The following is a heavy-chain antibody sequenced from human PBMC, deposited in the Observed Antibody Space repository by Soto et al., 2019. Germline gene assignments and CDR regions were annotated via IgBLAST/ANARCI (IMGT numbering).Heavy chain of an antibody. CDR3: ARIPIVVVTATPPYLDY. CDR1: GGSISSYH. J-gene: IGHJ4*02. Sequence: SXTLSLTCTVSGGSISSYHWSWIRQPPVKGLEWIGYIYYSGSTNYNPSLKSRVTISVDTSKNQFSLKLSSVTAADTAVYYCARIPIVVVTATPPYLDYWGQGTLVTVS. D-gene: IGHD2-21*02. CDR2: IYYSGST. V-gene: IGHV4-59*01.